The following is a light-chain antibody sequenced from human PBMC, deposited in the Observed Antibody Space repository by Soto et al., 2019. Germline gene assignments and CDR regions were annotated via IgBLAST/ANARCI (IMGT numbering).Light chain of an antibody. V-gene: IGKV3-20*01. CDR1: QSGLSNF. CDR3: QRYGRSWT. J-gene: IGKJ1*01. Sequence: ETVLTQSPGTLSLSPGERATLSCRASQSGLSNFLAWYQQKPGQAPRLLMYRASYRATGIPDRCSGSGSGTDFTLTISRLEPEDYAVYYCQRYGRSWTFGQGTKVEVK. CDR2: RAS.